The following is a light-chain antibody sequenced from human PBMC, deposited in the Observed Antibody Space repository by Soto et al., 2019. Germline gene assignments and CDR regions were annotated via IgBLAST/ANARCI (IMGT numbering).Light chain of an antibody. CDR3: QHYGSSRT. J-gene: IGKJ1*01. V-gene: IGKV3-15*01. Sequence: EIVMTQSPATLSVSPGERATLSFRASQSVSSNLAWYQQKPGQAPRLLIYGASTRATGIPARFSGSGSGTEFTLTISRLEPEDFAVYFCQHYGSSRTFGQGTKVDIK. CDR2: GAS. CDR1: QSVSSN.